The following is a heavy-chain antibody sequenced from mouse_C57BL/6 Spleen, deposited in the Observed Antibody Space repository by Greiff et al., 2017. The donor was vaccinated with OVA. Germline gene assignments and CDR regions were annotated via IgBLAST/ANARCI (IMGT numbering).Heavy chain of an antibody. J-gene: IGHJ1*03. CDR2: IGPGSGST. D-gene: IGHD1-1*01. V-gene: IGHV1-77*01. CDR3: ARERGHYYGSSRGYFDV. Sequence: QVQLQQSGAELVKPGASVKISCKASGYTFTDYYINWVKQRPGQGLEWIGKIGPGSGSTYYNEKFKGKATLTADKSSSTAYMQLSSLTSEDSAVYFCARERGHYYGSSRGYFDVWGTGTTVTVSS. CDR1: GYTFTDYY.